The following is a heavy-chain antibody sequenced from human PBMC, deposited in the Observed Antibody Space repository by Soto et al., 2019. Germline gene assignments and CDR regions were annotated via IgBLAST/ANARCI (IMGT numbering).Heavy chain of an antibody. D-gene: IGHD2-15*01. CDR3: ARNGYCSGGSCPPYYYYGMDV. J-gene: IGHJ6*02. V-gene: IGHV1-18*01. CDR1: GYTFTSYG. Sequence: QVQLVQSGAEVKKPGASVKVSCKASGYTFTSYGISWVRQAPGQGLEWMGWISAYNGNTNYAQKLQGRVTMTTDTSTSTAYTELRSLRSDDTAVYYCARNGYCSGGSCPPYYYYGMDVWGQGTTVTVSS. CDR2: ISAYNGNT.